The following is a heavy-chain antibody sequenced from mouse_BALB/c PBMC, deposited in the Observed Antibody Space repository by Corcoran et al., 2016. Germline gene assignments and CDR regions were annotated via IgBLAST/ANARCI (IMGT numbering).Heavy chain of an antibody. V-gene: IGHV9-4*02. Sequence: QIQLVQSGPELKKPGETVRISCKASGYTFTTAGMQWVQKMPGKGLKWIGWINTHSGVPKYAEDFKGRFAFSLETSASTAYLQISNLKNEDTATYFCARQRVYDYGGFAYWGQGTLVTVSA. CDR3: ARQRVYDYGGFAY. J-gene: IGHJ3*01. D-gene: IGHD2-4*01. CDR2: INTHSGVP. CDR1: GYTFTTAG.